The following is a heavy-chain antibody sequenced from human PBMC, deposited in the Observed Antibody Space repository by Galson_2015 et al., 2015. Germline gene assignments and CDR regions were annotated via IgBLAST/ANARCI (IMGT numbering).Heavy chain of an antibody. J-gene: IGHJ4*02. CDR1: GFTFSRSA. V-gene: IGHV3-23*01. Sequence: SLRLSCAASGFTFSRSAMTWVRQAPGKGLEWVSSISGSGLDWVSSISGSGATTYYTDSVKGRFTISRDNSKNTLYLQGSSLRADETAVYYFLKGGLGTTFDSWGKGTLVTVSS. CDR3: LKGGLGTTFDS. CDR2: ISGSGLDWVSSISGSGATT. D-gene: IGHD1-1*01.